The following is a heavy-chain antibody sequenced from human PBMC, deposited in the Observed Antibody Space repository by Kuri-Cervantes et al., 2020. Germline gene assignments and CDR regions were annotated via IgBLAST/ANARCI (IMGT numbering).Heavy chain of an antibody. J-gene: IGHJ4*02. V-gene: IGHV3-48*02. D-gene: IGHD2-2*01. CDR1: GFTFSSYG. CDR2: ISSSSSTI. CDR3: ATLSDMYQLLLDY. Sequence: GGSLRLSCAASGFTFSSYGMHWVRQAPGKGPEWVSYISSSSSTIYYADSVKGRFTISRDNAKNSLYLQMNSLRDEDTAVYYCATLSDMYQLLLDYWGQGTLVTVSS.